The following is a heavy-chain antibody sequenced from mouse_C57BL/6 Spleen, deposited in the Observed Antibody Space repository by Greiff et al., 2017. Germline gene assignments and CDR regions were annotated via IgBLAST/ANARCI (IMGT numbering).Heavy chain of an antibody. CDR2: IWSGGST. J-gene: IGHJ2*01. CDR1: GFSLTSYG. CDR3: YRNRRWDFDY. Sequence: VQGVESGPGLVQPSQCLSITCTASGFSLTSYGVHWVRQSPGKGLEWLGVIWSGGSTDYNAAFITSLSISKDNSESQVFFKMNSLQADDTAIYYCYRNRRWDFDYWGQGTTLTVSS. V-gene: IGHV2-2*01. D-gene: IGHD1-1*02.